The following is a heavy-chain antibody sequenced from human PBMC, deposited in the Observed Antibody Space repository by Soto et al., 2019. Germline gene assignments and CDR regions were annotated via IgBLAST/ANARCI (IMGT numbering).Heavy chain of an antibody. CDR3: ARDLLTAGRFDP. Sequence: TLSPTCTVTGGSISTGGYYWGWVRQHPGKGLECIGYIYYRGSTYYNPSLKSRVTISVDTSKNQFSLKLSSVTAADTAVYYCARDLLTAGRFDPWGQAILVTAS. CDR2: IYYRGST. D-gene: IGHD2-21*02. V-gene: IGHV4-31*03. CDR1: GGSISTGGYY. J-gene: IGHJ5*02.